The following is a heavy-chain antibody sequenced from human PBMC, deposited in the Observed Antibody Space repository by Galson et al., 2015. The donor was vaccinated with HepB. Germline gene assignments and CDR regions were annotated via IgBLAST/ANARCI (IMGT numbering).Heavy chain of an antibody. V-gene: IGHV1-3*01. CDR3: AREGEAWFGPDAFDI. CDR1: GYTFTSYA. CDR2: INAGNGNT. D-gene: IGHD3-10*01. Sequence: SVKVSCKASGYTFTSYAMHWVRQAPGQRLEWMGWINAGNGNTKYSQKFQGRVTITRDTSASTAYMELSSLRSEDTAVYYCAREGEAWFGPDAFDIWGQGTMVTVSS. J-gene: IGHJ3*02.